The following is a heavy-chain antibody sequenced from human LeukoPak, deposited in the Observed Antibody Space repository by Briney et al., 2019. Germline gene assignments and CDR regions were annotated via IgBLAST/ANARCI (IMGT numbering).Heavy chain of an antibody. V-gene: IGHV4-31*02. CDR1: GGSISSGGYY. CDR3: ARAGGHYDSSGYYYWFDP. Sequence: SGGSISSGGYYWSWIRQHPGKGLEYIGNIYYSGSTYYNPSLKSRVTISVDTSKNQFSLKLSSVTAADTAVYYCARAGGHYDSSGYYYWFDPWGQGTLVTVSS. J-gene: IGHJ5*02. D-gene: IGHD3-22*01. CDR2: IYYSGST.